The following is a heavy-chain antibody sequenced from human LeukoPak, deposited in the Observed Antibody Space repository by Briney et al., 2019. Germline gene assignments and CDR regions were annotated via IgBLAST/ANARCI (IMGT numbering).Heavy chain of an antibody. CDR3: ARVEGDFWSGDPYLVDY. Sequence: SETLSLTCTVSGGSISSGGYYWSWIRQHPGKSLGWIGYIYYSGSTYYNPSLKSRVTISVDTSKNQFSLKLSSVTAADTDVYYCARVEGDFWSGDPYLVDYWGQGTLVTVSS. CDR1: GGSISSGGYY. J-gene: IGHJ4*02. CDR2: IYYSGST. D-gene: IGHD3-3*01. V-gene: IGHV4-31*03.